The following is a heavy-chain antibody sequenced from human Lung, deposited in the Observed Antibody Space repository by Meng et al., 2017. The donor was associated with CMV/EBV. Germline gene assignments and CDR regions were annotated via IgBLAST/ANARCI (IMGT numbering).Heavy chain of an antibody. J-gene: IGHJ6*02. Sequence: GESLKISCVDSGLTFRNAWMSWVRQAPGKGQEWVGQIKSKGDGETRDYAAPVKGRFIISRDDSQTTLHLQMNSVKTEDTAVYYCVKRPRFSSRVIWGQGATVTVSS. CDR1: GLTFRNAW. V-gene: IGHV3-15*05. CDR2: IKSKGDGETR. D-gene: IGHD3-9*01. CDR3: VKRPRFSSRVI.